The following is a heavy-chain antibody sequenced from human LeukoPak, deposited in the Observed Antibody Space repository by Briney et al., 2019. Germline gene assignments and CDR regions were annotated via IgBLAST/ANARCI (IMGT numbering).Heavy chain of an antibody. D-gene: IGHD3-22*01. CDR1: GFTFSNYG. Sequence: HPGGSLRLSCAASGFTFSNYGMHWVRQAPGKGLEWVAVISYYGSNKYYADSVKGRFTISRDNSKNTLYLQMNSLRAEDTAVYYCAKSLRHDSSGYLDYWGQGTLVTVSS. CDR3: AKSLRHDSSGYLDY. CDR2: ISYYGSNK. V-gene: IGHV3-30*18. J-gene: IGHJ4*02.